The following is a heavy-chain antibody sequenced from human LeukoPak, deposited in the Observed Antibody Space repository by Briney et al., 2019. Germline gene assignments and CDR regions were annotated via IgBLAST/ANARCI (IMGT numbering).Heavy chain of an antibody. J-gene: IGHJ4*02. D-gene: IGHD5-24*01. CDR3: ARLGDGDNLRYFDY. CDR1: GDSISGNY. V-gene: IGHV4-59*08. Sequence: SETLSLTCTVSGDSISGNYWPWIRQPPGKGLEWIGYTYYSGSTNYNASLKSRLTISVDTSKNQFSLKLSSVPAADTAVYYCARLGDGDNLRYFDYWGQGTLVTVSS. CDR2: TYYSGST.